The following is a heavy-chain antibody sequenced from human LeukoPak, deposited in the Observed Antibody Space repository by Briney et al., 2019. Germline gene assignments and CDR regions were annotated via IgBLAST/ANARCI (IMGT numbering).Heavy chain of an antibody. CDR1: GFTFSSYW. J-gene: IGHJ4*02. V-gene: IGHV3-7*01. CDR2: IKQDGSEK. CDR3: ARDRWGTRIQLWSEEYYFDY. D-gene: IGHD5-18*01. Sequence: VGSLRLSCAASGFTFSSYWMSWVRQAPGKGLEWVANIKQDGSEKYYVDSVKGRFTISRDNAKNSLYLQMNSLRAEDTAVYYCARDRWGTRIQLWSEEYYFDYWGQGTLVTVSS.